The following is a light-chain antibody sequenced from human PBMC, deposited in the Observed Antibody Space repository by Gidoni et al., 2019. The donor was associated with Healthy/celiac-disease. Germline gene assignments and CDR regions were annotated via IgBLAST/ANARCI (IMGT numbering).Light chain of an antibody. Sequence: PSVGDRVTITCRARQSISSWLAWYQQKPGKAPKLLIYKASSLESGVPSRFSGSGSGTEFTLTISSLQPDDFATYYCQQYNSLCSFGQGTKLEIK. V-gene: IGKV1-5*03. CDR3: QQYNSLCS. CDR1: QSISSW. CDR2: KAS. J-gene: IGKJ2*04.